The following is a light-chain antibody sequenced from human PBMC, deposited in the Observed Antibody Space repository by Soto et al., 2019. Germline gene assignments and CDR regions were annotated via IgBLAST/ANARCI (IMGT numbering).Light chain of an antibody. CDR1: QSISSW. J-gene: IGKJ1*01. V-gene: IGKV1-5*01. CDR3: QQYNSFWT. Sequence: DIQITQSPSTLSASVGDTVTITCRASQSISSWLAWYQQKPGKAPKLLIYDASSLESGVPSRFSGSGSGTEFTLTISSLQPDDFATYYCQQYNSFWTFGQGTKVDI. CDR2: DAS.